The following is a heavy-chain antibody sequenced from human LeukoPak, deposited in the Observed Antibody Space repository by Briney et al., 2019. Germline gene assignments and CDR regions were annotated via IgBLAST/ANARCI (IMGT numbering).Heavy chain of an antibody. CDR1: GYTFTGYY. V-gene: IGHV1-2*02. CDR3: AREVIGGYSYGSDY. D-gene: IGHD5-18*01. J-gene: IGHJ4*02. CDR2: INPNSGGT. Sequence: ASVKVSCKASGYTFTGYYMHCVRQAPGQGLEWMGWINPNSGGTNYAQKFQGRVTMTRDTSISTAYMELSRLRSDDTAVYYCAREVIGGYSYGSDYWGQGTLVTVSS.